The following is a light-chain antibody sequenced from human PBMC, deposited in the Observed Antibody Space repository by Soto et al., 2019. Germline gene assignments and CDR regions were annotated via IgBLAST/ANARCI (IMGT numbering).Light chain of an antibody. CDR1: QSVSSK. CDR2: DTS. V-gene: IGKV3-20*01. CDR3: QHDGTSPIT. Sequence: VSTQYPPPLSLSPGERSTLSCRASQSVSSKLAWYQQKPGQAPRLLIYDTSTRATGIPDRFSGSGSGTDFTLTIIRLEPEDFAVFYCQHDGTSPITFGQGTRLENK. J-gene: IGKJ5*01.